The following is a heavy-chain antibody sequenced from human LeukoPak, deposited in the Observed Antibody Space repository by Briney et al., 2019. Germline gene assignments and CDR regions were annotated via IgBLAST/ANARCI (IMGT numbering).Heavy chain of an antibody. D-gene: IGHD3-10*01. V-gene: IGHV1-18*01. CDR2: ISAYNGNT. J-gene: IGHJ4*02. CDR1: GYTFTSYG. CDR3: ARKEGWFGEFFAAPLSY. Sequence: ASVKVSCKASGYTFTSYGISWVRQAPGQGLEWMGWISAYNGNTNYAQKLQGRVTMTTDTSTSTAYMELRSLRSEDTAVYYCARKEGWFGEFFAAPLSYWGQGTLVTVSS.